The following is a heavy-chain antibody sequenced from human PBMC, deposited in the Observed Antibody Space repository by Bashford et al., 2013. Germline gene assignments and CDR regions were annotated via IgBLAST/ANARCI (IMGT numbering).Heavy chain of an antibody. Sequence: VRQAPGKGLEWVAGISFDERSEHYVNFVKGRFTISRDNLNNRLYLQMDRLRVEDTAVYYCVKGLYSGSYYYDFWGQGTLVTVSS. CDR3: VKGLYSGSYYYDF. V-gene: IGHV3-33*05. CDR2: ISFDERSE. D-gene: IGHD1-26*01. J-gene: IGHJ4*02.